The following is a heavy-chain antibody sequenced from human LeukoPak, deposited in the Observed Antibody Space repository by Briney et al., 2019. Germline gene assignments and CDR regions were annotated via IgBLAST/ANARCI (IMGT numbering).Heavy chain of an antibody. J-gene: IGHJ4*02. V-gene: IGHV3-20*04. CDR1: GFTFDDYG. D-gene: IGHD5-18*01. CDR2: INWNGGST. Sequence: GGSLRLSCAASGFTFDDYGMSWVRRAPGKGLEWVSGINWNGGSTGYADSVKGRFTISRDNAKNSLYLQMNSLRAEDTALYYCARVGGGSTAMVTPFDYWGQGTLVTVSS. CDR3: ARVGGGSTAMVTPFDY.